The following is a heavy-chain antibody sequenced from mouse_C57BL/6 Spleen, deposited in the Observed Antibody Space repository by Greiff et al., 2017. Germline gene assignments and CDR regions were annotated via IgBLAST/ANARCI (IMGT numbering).Heavy chain of an antibody. CDR3: ARHHYYSNLFDY. Sequence: EVMLVESGGDLVKPGGSLKLSCAASGFTFSSYGMSWVRQTPDKRLEWVATISSGGSYTYYPDSVKGRFTISRDNAKNTLYLQMSSLKSEDTAMYYCARHHYYSNLFDYRGQGTTLTVSS. J-gene: IGHJ2*01. V-gene: IGHV5-6*01. D-gene: IGHD2-5*01. CDR2: ISSGGSYT. CDR1: GFTFSSYG.